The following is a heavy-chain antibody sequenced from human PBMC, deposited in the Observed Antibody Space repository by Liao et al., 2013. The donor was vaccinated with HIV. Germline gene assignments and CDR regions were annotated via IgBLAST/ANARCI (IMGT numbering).Heavy chain of an antibody. CDR1: GGSFSTYY. CDR3: ARGADHYFDY. CDR2: IISTGSV. Sequence: QVQLQQWGAGLLKSSETLSLTCAVYGGSFSTYYWNWIRQSPVKGLEWIGEIISTGSVKHSPSLTGRVTISVDTSKNQFSLKLTSVTDADRGVYYCARGADHYFDYWGQGTLVTVSS. V-gene: IGHV4-34*01. J-gene: IGHJ4*02.